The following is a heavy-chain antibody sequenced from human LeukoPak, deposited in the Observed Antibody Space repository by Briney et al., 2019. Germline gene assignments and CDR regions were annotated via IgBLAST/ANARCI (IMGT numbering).Heavy chain of an antibody. CDR3: ARHGSSMAIFDY. Sequence: SDTLSLTCTVSGGSISSYYWSWVRQPPGKGLEWIGYIYTSGSTNYNPSLKSRVTISVDTSKNQFSLKLSSVTAADTAVYYCARHGSSMAIFDYWGQGTLVTVSS. J-gene: IGHJ4*02. D-gene: IGHD2/OR15-2a*01. CDR1: GGSISSYY. V-gene: IGHV4-4*09. CDR2: IYTSGST.